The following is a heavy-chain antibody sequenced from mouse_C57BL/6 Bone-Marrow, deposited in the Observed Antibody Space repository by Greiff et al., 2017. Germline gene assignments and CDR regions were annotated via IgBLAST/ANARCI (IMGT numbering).Heavy chain of an antibody. Sequence: QVQLQQSGAELVKPGASVKMSCKASGYTFTSYWITWVKQRPGPGLEWIGDIYPGLGSTHSNEKFKSKAKLTVDTSSSTAYMQLSSLTSEDSAVYYWARKIYYGNYYFDYWGQGTTLTVSS. CDR3: ARKIYYGNYYFDY. CDR1: GYTFTSYW. D-gene: IGHD2-1*01. V-gene: IGHV1-55*01. CDR2: IYPGLGST. J-gene: IGHJ2*01.